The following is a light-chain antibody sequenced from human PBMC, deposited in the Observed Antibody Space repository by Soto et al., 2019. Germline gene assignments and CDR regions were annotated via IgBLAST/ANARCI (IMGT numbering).Light chain of an antibody. J-gene: IGKJ1*01. CDR1: QSVSSN. V-gene: IGKV3-15*01. CDR3: QQYNNCPPWT. CDR2: GAS. Sequence: EIVMTQSPATLSVSPGETATLSCRASQSVSSNLAWYQQKPGQAPRLLIYGASTKATGIPARFGGSGSGTEFTLTISGLQSEDFAVYCCQQYNNCPPWTFGQGIKVEIK.